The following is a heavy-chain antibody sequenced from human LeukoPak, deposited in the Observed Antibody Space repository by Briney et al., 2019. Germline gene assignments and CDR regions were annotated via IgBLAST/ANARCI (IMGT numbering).Heavy chain of an antibody. CDR1: GFTFSSYE. J-gene: IGHJ4*02. CDR3: AKGSVHGSSWD. Sequence: GGSLRLSCAASGFTFSSYEMNWVRQAPGKGLEWVSAISGSGGSTYYADSVKGRFTISRDNSKNTLYLQMNSLRAEDTAVYYCAKGSVHGSSWDWGQGTLVTVSS. CDR2: ISGSGGST. D-gene: IGHD6-13*01. V-gene: IGHV3-23*01.